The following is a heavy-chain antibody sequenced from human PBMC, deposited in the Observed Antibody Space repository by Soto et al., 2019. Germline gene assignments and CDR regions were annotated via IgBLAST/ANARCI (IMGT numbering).Heavy chain of an antibody. V-gene: IGHV3-48*01. CDR2: ISSSSSTI. CDR3: AREDGSCCFDY. J-gene: IGHJ4*02. D-gene: IGHD2-15*01. CDR1: GFTFSSYS. Sequence: GGSLRLSCAASGFTFSSYSMNWVRQAPGKGLEWVSYISSSSSTIYYADSAKGRFTISRDNAKNSLYLQMNSLRAEDTAVYYCAREDGSCCFDYWGQGTLVTVSS.